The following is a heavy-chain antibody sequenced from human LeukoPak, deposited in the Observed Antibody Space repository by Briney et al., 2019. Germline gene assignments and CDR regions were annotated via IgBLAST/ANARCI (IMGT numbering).Heavy chain of an antibody. CDR2: MNPNSGNT. D-gene: IGHD3-22*01. CDR3: ARPYDSSGYYYSDAFDI. J-gene: IGHJ3*02. Sequence: ASVTVSCKASGYTFTSYDINWVRQATGQGLEWMGWMNPNSGNTGYAQKFQGRVTMTRNTSISTAYMELSSLRSEDTAVCYCARPYDSSGYYYSDAFDIWGQGTMVTVSS. CDR1: GYTFTSYD. V-gene: IGHV1-8*01.